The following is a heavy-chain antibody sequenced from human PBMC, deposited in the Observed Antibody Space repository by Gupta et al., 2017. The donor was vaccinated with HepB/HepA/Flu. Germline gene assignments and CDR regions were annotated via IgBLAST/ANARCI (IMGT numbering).Heavy chain of an antibody. V-gene: IGHV3-74*01. CDR3: ARGISGYVEGAFDI. CDR2: INSDGTST. D-gene: IGHD5-12*01. J-gene: IGHJ3*02. Sequence: EVQLVESGGGLVQPGGSLRLSCAASGFTFSSYRMPWVRQAPGKGLVWVSRINSDGTSTSYADSVKGRFTISRDNAKNTLYLQMNSLRAEDTAVYYCARGISGYVEGAFDIWGQGTMVTVSS. CDR1: GFTFSSYR.